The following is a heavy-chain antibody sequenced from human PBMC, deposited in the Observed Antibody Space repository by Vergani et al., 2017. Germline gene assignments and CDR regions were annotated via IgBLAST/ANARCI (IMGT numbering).Heavy chain of an antibody. D-gene: IGHD3-3*01. CDR3: ARGPDFWSGSDY. J-gene: IGHJ4*02. Sequence: EVQLVESGGGVVRPGGSLRLSCAASGFTFDDYGMSWVRQVPGKGLEWVSGINWNGGSTGYGDSVKGRFTISRDNAKNSLYLQMNSLRAEDTAVYHCARGPDFWSGSDYWGQGTLVTVSS. V-gene: IGHV3-20*01. CDR2: INWNGGST. CDR1: GFTFDDYG.